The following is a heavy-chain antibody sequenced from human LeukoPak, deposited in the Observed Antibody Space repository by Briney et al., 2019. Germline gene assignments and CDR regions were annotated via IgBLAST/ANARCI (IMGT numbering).Heavy chain of an antibody. V-gene: IGHV3-33*01. CDR1: GFTFSSYG. CDR2: IWYDGSNK. CDR3: AREDTAMVTPYYYYGMDV. D-gene: IGHD5-18*01. Sequence: PGGSLRLSCAASGFTFSSYGMHWVRQAPGKGLEWVAVIWYDGSNKYYADSVKGRFTISRDNSKNTLYLQMNSLRAEDTAVYYYAREDTAMVTPYYYYGMDVWGQGTTVTVSS. J-gene: IGHJ6*02.